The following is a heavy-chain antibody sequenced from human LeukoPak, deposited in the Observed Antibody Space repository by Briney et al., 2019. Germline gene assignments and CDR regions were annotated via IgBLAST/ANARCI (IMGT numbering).Heavy chain of an antibody. CDR3: ARESGYSYGSYHMDV. V-gene: IGHV1-69*13. CDR1: GGTFSSYA. D-gene: IGHD5-18*01. Sequence: SVKVSCKASGGTFSSYAISRVRQAPGQGLEWMGGIIPILGTANYAQKFQGRVTITADESTSTAYMELSSLRSEDTAVYYCARESGYSYGSYHMDVWGKGTTVTVSS. J-gene: IGHJ6*03. CDR2: IIPILGTA.